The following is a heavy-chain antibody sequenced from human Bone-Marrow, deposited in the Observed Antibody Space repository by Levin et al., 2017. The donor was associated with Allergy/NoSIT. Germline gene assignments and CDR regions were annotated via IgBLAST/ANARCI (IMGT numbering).Heavy chain of an antibody. CDR2: ISVYNGHT. D-gene: IGHD2-2*01. V-gene: IGHV1-18*01. Sequence: ASVKVSCKASGYTFANHDINWVRQAPGQGLEWMGWISVYNGHTHYAEKFQGRVTMTTDTSTTTASMELRSLKSDDTAVYFFPRQARATMRSWFDPWGQGTLVAVSS. J-gene: IGHJ5*02. CDR3: PRQARATMRSWFDP. CDR1: GYTFANHD.